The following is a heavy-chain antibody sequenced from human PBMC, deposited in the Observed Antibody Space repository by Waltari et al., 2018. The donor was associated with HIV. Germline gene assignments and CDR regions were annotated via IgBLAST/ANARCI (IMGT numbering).Heavy chain of an antibody. CDR3: ARHSEGATSHLYNWFDP. Sequence: QVQLQESGPGLVKPSETLSLTCTVSGGSISSYYWSWIRQPPGKGLEWIGYIYYSGSTNYNPALKSRVTISVDTSKNQFSLKLSSVTAADTAVYYCARHSEGATSHLYNWFDPWGQGTLVTVSS. D-gene: IGHD1-26*01. J-gene: IGHJ5*02. CDR1: GGSISSYY. V-gene: IGHV4-59*08. CDR2: IYYSGST.